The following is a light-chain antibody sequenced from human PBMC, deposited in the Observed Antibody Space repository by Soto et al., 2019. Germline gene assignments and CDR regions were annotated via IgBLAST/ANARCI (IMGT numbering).Light chain of an antibody. Sequence: QSVLTQPASVSGAPGQSITISCTGTSSDVGSYNPVSWYQQHPGKAPKLIIYEGNKRPSGVSNRFSGSKSGNTASLSSSGPQAEDEAHYYCCSYAGSTAFIFATGTKVTVL. V-gene: IGLV2-23*01. CDR2: EGN. CDR3: CSYAGSTAFI. CDR1: SSDVGSYNP. J-gene: IGLJ1*01.